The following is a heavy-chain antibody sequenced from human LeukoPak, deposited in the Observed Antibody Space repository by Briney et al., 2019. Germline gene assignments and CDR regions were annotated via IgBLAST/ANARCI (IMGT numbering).Heavy chain of an antibody. CDR1: GGTFSSYA. Sequence: ASVKVSCKASGGTFSSYAISWVRQAPGQGLEWMGGIIPIFGTANYAQKFQGRVTITADESTSTAYMELSSLRSEDTAVYYCARVASGWYSGTDDYWGQGTLVTVSS. D-gene: IGHD6-19*01. CDR3: ARVASGWYSGTDDY. V-gene: IGHV1-69*13. CDR2: IIPIFGTA. J-gene: IGHJ4*02.